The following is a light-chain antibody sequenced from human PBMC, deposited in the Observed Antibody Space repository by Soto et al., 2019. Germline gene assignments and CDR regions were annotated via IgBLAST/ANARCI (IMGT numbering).Light chain of an antibody. J-gene: IGKJ3*01. CDR1: QSVLYSSDNKNY. Sequence: DIVMTQSPDSLAVSLGEWTNINCKYSQSVLYSSDNKNYLAWYQQKPGQPPKLLIYWASTRESGVPDRFSGSGSGTDFTLTISYLQAEDVAVYYCQQYYSVPFTFGPGTKVDIK. CDR3: QQYYSVPFT. CDR2: WAS. V-gene: IGKV4-1*01.